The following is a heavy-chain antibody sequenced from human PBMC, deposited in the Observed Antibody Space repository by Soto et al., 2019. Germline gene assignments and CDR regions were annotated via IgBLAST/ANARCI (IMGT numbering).Heavy chain of an antibody. D-gene: IGHD2-2*01. J-gene: IGHJ5*02. CDR1: GGSISSGGYY. CDR2: IYHSGTT. Sequence: QVQLQESGPGLVKPSQTLSLTCTVSGGSISSGGYYWSWIRQHPGKGLEWIGYIYHSGTTYYNPSLKSPVTISVDTSKNQFSLKLTSVTAADTAVYDCARVRGNPLLGWFDPWGQGTLVTVSS. V-gene: IGHV4-31*01. CDR3: ARVRGNPLLGWFDP.